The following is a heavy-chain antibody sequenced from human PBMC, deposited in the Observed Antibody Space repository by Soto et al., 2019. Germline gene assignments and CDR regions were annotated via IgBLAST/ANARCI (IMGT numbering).Heavy chain of an antibody. D-gene: IGHD2-2*01. Sequence: QMQLVQSGAEVKKPGSSVKVSCKASGGTLRRYAISWVRQAPGRGLEWMGGIIPRFGATSYAQKEKFQGIQRINADRDRFTTSMEMRSRRPEDKDVYFCELVAMGDNDAEYYFDATDVWGQGTMVIVSS. CDR1: GGTLRRYA. CDR2: IIPRFGAT. J-gene: IGHJ6*02. V-gene: IGHV1-69*06. CDR3: ELVAMGDNDAEYYFDATDV.